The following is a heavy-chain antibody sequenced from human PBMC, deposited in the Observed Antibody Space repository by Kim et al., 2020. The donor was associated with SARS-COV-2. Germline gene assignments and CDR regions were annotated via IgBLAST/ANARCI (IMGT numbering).Heavy chain of an antibody. CDR1: GFTFSSDA. D-gene: IGHD6-19*01. V-gene: IGHV3-23*01. CDR3: VKWAGGVLTVPGTRDF. CDR2: ISASSSST. Sequence: GGSLRLSCAASGFTFSSDAMSWVRQAPGKGLEWVSIISASSSSTYYADSVKGRFTISRDNFKNTVYLQMDSLRAEDTAVYYCVKWAGGVLTVPGTRDFWGRGTLVTVSS. J-gene: IGHJ4*02.